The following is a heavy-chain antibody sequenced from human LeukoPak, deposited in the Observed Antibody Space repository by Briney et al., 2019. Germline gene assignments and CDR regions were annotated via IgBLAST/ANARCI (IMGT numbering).Heavy chain of an antibody. Sequence: ASVKVSCKASGYTFTCYYIHWVRQAPGQGLEWMGWINPNSADTNFAQKFRGRVTMTRDTSISTAYMELSRLRSDDTAVYYCARGRIAVAGTLSSYWGQGTLVTVSS. V-gene: IGHV1-2*02. J-gene: IGHJ4*02. CDR3: ARGRIAVAGTLSSY. D-gene: IGHD6-19*01. CDR1: GYTFTCYY. CDR2: INPNSADT.